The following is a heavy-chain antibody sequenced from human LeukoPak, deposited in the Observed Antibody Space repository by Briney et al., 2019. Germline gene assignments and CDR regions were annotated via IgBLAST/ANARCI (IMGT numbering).Heavy chain of an antibody. V-gene: IGHV5-51*01. CDR1: GFILTTYW. J-gene: IGHJ4*02. D-gene: IGHD6-13*01. CDR3: VRHGLGSSWFGFDY. CDR2: IYPGDSDP. Sequence: PGESLKISFKGSGFILTTYWIDWVRQMPGKGLEWMGIIYPGDSDPRYSPSFQGQVTISADKSISTAYLQWSSLKASDSAMYYCVRHGLGSSWFGFDYWGQGTLVTVSS.